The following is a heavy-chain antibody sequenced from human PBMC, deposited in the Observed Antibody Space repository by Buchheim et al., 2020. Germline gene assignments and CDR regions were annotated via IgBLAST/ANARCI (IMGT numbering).Heavy chain of an antibody. CDR1: GFTFTSYW. Sequence: EVQLVESGGGLVQPGGSLRLSCAASGFTFTSYWMSWVRQAPGKGLEWVANINQDGTATDYADSVKGRFTISRDNAKDSLFLQMNSLRAEDTAVYYCARALVGNGYSSGYWGQGTL. V-gene: IGHV3-7*01. J-gene: IGHJ4*02. D-gene: IGHD5-24*01. CDR3: ARALVGNGYSSGY. CDR2: INQDGTAT.